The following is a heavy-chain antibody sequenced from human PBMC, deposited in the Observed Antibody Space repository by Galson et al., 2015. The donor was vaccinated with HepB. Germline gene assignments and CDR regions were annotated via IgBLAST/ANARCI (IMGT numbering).Heavy chain of an antibody. CDR2: ISYDGSNK. V-gene: IGHV3-30*04. D-gene: IGHD3-22*01. CDR1: GFTFSSYA. Sequence: SLRLSCAASGFTFSSYAMHWVRQAPGKGLEWVAVISYDGSNKYYADSVKGRFTISRDNSKNTLYLQMNSLRAEDTAVYYCARDHRYYYEVGVYFDLWGRGTLVTVSS. CDR3: ARDHRYYYEVGVYFDL. J-gene: IGHJ2*01.